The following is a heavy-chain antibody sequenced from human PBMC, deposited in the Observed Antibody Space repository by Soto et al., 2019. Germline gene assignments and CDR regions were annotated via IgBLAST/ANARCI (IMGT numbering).Heavy chain of an antibody. D-gene: IGHD3-10*01. Sequence: ASVKVSCKASGYTFTSYGISWVRQAPGQGLEWMGWISAYNGNTNYAQKLQGRVTMTTDTSTSTAYMELRSLRSDDTAVYYCARTRAPITMVRGGRGAYDYWGQGTLVTVSS. V-gene: IGHV1-18*01. CDR1: GYTFTSYG. CDR3: ARTRAPITMVRGGRGAYDY. J-gene: IGHJ4*02. CDR2: ISAYNGNT.